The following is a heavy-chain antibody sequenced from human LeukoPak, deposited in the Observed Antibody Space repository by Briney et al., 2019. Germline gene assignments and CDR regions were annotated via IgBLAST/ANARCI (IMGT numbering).Heavy chain of an antibody. CDR3: GREDRIVLGNDALDI. CDR1: GFTFSSYW. D-gene: IGHD2-2*01. Sequence: PGGSLRLSCAASGFTFSSYWMHWVRQAPGKGLVWVSRISGDGRTISYADSVKGRFTISIDNAKNTLSMQMNSLRGEDTAVYYCGREDRIVLGNDALDIWGQGSMVTVSS. CDR2: ISGDGRTI. V-gene: IGHV3-74*01. J-gene: IGHJ3*02.